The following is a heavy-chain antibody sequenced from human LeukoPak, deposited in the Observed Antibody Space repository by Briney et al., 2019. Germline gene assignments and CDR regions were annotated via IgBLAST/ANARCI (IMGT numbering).Heavy chain of an antibody. J-gene: IGHJ4*02. CDR3: ARALWDYGDYVSVY. Sequence: SETLSLTCAVYGGSFSGYYWSWIRQPPGRGLEWIGEINHSGSTNYNPSLKSRVTISVDTSKNQYSLKLSSVTAADTAVYYCARALWDYGDYVSVYWGQGTLVTVSS. V-gene: IGHV4-34*01. D-gene: IGHD4-17*01. CDR2: INHSGST. CDR1: GGSFSGYY.